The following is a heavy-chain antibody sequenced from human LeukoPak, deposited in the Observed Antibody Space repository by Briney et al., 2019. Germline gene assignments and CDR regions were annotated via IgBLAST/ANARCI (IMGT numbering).Heavy chain of an antibody. CDR2: IYYSGST. Sequence: SETLSLTCTVSGGSISSYYWNWIRQPPGKGLEWIGYIYYSGSTNYSPSLKSRVTISVDTSKNQFSLRLSSVTAADTAVYYCARGGDIVVVPAAMNYDYWGQGTLVTVSS. V-gene: IGHV4-59*01. CDR3: ARGGDIVVVPAAMNYDY. J-gene: IGHJ4*02. D-gene: IGHD2-2*01. CDR1: GGSISSYY.